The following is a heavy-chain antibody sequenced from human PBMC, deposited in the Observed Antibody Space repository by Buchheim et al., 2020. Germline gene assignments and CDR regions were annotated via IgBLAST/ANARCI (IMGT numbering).Heavy chain of an antibody. Sequence: QVTLKESGPALVKPTQTLTLTCTFSGFSLSTSGMRVSWIRQPPGKALEWLARIDWDDQKFFSTSLKTRLTISKDTSKNQVVLTMTNMDPVDTATYYCARMGADDSSAYPYYFYGMDVWGQGTT. CDR3: ARMGADDSSAYPYYFYGMDV. J-gene: IGHJ6*02. D-gene: IGHD3-22*01. CDR1: GFSLSTSGMR. CDR2: IDWDDQK. V-gene: IGHV2-70*04.